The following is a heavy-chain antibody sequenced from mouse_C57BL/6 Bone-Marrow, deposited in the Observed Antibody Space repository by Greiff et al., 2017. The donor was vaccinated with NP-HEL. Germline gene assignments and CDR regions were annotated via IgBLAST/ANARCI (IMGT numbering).Heavy chain of an antibody. CDR1: GYTFTSYW. CDR2: IYPSGSET. CDR3: ALYDYDGAWFAY. D-gene: IGHD2-4*01. J-gene: IGHJ3*01. Sequence: VQLQQPGAELVRPGSSVKLSCKASGYTFTSYWMDWVKQRPGQGLEWIGNIYPSGSETHYNQKFKDKATLTVDKSSSTAYMPLSSLTSEDAAVYYCALYDYDGAWFAYWGQGTLVTVSA. V-gene: IGHV1-61*01.